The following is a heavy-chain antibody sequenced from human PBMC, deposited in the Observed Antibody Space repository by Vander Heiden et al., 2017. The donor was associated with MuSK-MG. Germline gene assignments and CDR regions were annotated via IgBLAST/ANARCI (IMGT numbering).Heavy chain of an antibody. CDR3: ARDEGEDYYYGMDV. Sequence: QVQLQQSGPGLVKPSQTLPLTCAISGDNVPSDSPAWNWIRQSPSRGLQWLGRTYYRSKWYHDYAVSVKSRITINPDTSKNQFSLQLNSVTPEDTAVYYCARDEGEDYYYGMDVWGQGTTVTVSS. D-gene: IGHD2-21*01. CDR1: GDNVPSDSPA. J-gene: IGHJ6*02. V-gene: IGHV6-1*01. CDR2: TYYRSKWYH.